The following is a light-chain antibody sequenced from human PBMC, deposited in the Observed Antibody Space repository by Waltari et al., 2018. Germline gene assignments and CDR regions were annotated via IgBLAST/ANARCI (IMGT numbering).Light chain of an antibody. V-gene: IGKV1-5*03. CDR2: KAS. CDR1: QSISSW. J-gene: IGKJ4*02. Sequence: DIQMTQSPSTLSASVGDRVTITCRASQSISSWLAWYQQKPGKAPKLLIYKASSLASGVPSRFSCSGSGTVFTISISSLLPDDFSTLYCQLNNRYSPLTFDGGTKVELK. CDR3: QLNNRYSPLT.